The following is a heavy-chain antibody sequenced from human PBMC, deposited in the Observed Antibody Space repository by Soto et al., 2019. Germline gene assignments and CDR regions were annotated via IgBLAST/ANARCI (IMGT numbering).Heavy chain of an antibody. V-gene: IGHV3-23*01. CDR2: ISGSGGST. CDR1: GYSIGSGYY. D-gene: IGHD3-3*01. CDR3: ANLTRYDFWSPYPPMDV. Sequence: ETLSLTCAVSGYSIGSGYYWGWIRQSPGKGLEWVSAISGSGGSTYYADSVKGRFTISRDNSKNTLYLQMNSLRAEDTAVYYCANLTRYDFWSPYPPMDVWGQGTTVTVSS. J-gene: IGHJ6*02.